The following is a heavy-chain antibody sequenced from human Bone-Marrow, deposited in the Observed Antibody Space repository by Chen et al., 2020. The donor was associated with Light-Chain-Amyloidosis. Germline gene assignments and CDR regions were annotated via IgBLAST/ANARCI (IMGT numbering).Heavy chain of an antibody. J-gene: IGHJ4*01. CDR2: IHFSGTT. Sequence: QLQLQESGPSLVKPSETLSLTCNVSGASISSSDYHWAWIRQSPGKGLQWISSIHFSGTTYSNPALKSRVTTSVDTSTNQFSLRLNSVTAADTAVYYCARQIFFLSGWYDLYYSEHWGQGKLATVSS. CDR1: GASISSSDYH. CDR3: ARQIFFLSGWYDLYYSEH. V-gene: IGHV4-39*01. D-gene: IGHD6-19*01.